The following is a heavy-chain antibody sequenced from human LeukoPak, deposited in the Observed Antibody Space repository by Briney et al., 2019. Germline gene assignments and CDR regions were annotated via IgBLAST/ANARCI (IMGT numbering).Heavy chain of an antibody. CDR1: GYTFTSYG. Sequence: ASVKVSCKASGYTFTSYGISWVRQAPGQGLEWMGWISTYNGNANYAQKLQGRVTMTTDTSTSIAYMELRSLRSDDTAVYYCAREGSPFYYYMDVWGKGTTVTVSS. J-gene: IGHJ6*03. CDR3: AREGSPFYYYMDV. CDR2: ISTYNGNA. D-gene: IGHD2-15*01. V-gene: IGHV1-18*01.